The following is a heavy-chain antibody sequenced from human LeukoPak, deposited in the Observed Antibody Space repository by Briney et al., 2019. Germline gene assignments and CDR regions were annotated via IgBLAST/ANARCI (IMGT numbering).Heavy chain of an antibody. J-gene: IGHJ6*03. CDR1: GFTFCNYA. Sequence: PGGSLRLSCVASGFTFCNYAVSWVHQAPGGGLEWVSAISGSGDTTFHADSVKGRFTTSRDNSKNTLSLQMSGLRVEDSAVYFCAKDPSAWWYHRTHMNFWGTGTTVTVSS. CDR2: ISGSGDTT. V-gene: IGHV3-23*01. D-gene: IGHD2-15*01. CDR3: AKDPSAWWYHRTHMNF.